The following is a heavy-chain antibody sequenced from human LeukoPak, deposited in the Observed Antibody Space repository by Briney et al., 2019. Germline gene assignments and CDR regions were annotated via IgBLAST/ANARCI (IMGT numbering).Heavy chain of an antibody. J-gene: IGHJ4*02. CDR1: GGSISSSSYY. D-gene: IGHD1-20*01. Sequence: SETLSLTCTVSGGSISSSSYYWGWIRQPPGKGLGWIGSIYYSGSTYYNPSLKSRVTISVDTSKNQFSLKLSSVTAADTAVYYCARRITGTTSDSFDYWGQGTQVTVSS. CDR3: ARRITGTTSDSFDY. V-gene: IGHV4-39*07. CDR2: IYYSGST.